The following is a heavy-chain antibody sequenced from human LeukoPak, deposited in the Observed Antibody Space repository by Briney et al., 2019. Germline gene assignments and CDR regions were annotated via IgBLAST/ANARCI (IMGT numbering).Heavy chain of an antibody. CDR3: ARGLGRRKSGDYYYYYMDV. J-gene: IGHJ6*03. Sequence: GASVNVSCKASGYTFTSYDINWVRQATGQGLEWMGWMNPNSGNTGYAQKFQGRVTMTRNTSISTAYMELSSLRSEDTAVYYCARGLGRRKSGDYYYYYMDVWGKGTTVTISS. CDR1: GYTFTSYD. D-gene: IGHD4-17*01. CDR2: MNPNSGNT. V-gene: IGHV1-8*01.